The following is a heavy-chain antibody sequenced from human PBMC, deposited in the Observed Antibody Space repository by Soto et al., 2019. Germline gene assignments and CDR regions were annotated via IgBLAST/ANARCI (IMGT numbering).Heavy chain of an antibody. CDR2: IDPSDSYT. J-gene: IGHJ3*02. V-gene: IGHV5-10-1*01. CDR1: GYSFTSYW. Sequence: LGESLKISCKGSGYSFTSYWISWVRQMPGKGLEWMGRIDPSDSYTNYSPSFQGHVTISADKSISTAYLQWSSLKASDTAMYYCARSGGSYTYDAFDIWGQGTMVTVSS. D-gene: IGHD1-26*01. CDR3: ARSGGSYTYDAFDI.